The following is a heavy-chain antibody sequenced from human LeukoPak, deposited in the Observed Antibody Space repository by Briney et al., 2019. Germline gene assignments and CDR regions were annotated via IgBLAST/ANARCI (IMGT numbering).Heavy chain of an antibody. CDR2: ISWDSGSI. J-gene: IGHJ4*02. CDR3: AKDISEGTISGYFDY. Sequence: SLTLYCAASRFTFDDIAMHWLRPAQGMGLGWVSGISWDSGSIGYADYVKGRFTISRDNAKNSLYLQMNSLRAEDTALYYCAKDISEGTISGYFDYWGQGTLVTVSS. V-gene: IGHV3-9*01. D-gene: IGHD3-10*01. CDR1: RFTFDDIA.